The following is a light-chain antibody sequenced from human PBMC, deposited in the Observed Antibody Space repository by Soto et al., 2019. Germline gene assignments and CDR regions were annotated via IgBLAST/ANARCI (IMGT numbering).Light chain of an antibody. J-gene: IGLJ1*01. CDR1: SSDVGGYDY. CDR2: EVS. V-gene: IGLV2-14*01. Sequence: QSALTQPASVSGSPGQSITISCTGTSSDVGGYDYVSWYQQHPGKAPKLMIYEVSNRPLGVSNRFSGSKFGNTASLTISGLQAEDEADYYCSSYTSSTIYVFGTGTKLTVL. CDR3: SSYTSSTIYV.